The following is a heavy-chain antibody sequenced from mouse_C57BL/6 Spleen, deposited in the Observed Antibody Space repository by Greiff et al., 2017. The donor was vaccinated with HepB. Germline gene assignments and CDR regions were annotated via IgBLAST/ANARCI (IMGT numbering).Heavy chain of an antibody. CDR2: ISDGGSYT. J-gene: IGHJ2*01. CDR3: ARDPPYDGYYDY. D-gene: IGHD2-3*01. Sequence: EVKVVESGGGLVKPGGSLKLSCAASGFTFSSYAMSWVRQTPEKRLEWVATISDGGSYTYYPDNVKGRFTISRDNAKNNLYLQMSHLKSEDTAMYYCARDPPYDGYYDYWGQGTTLTVSS. CDR1: GFTFSSYA. V-gene: IGHV5-4*01.